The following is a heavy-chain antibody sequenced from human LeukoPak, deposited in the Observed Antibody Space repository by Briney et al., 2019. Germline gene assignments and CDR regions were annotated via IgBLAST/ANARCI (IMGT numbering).Heavy chain of an antibody. D-gene: IGHD3-10*01. V-gene: IGHV3-23*01. CDR3: ANHRSAFEF. J-gene: IGHJ4*02. CDR2: ISGSATGGIT. CDR1: GLTFSIYG. Sequence: GGSLRLSCAVSGLTFSIYGMSWVRQSPGKGLEWVSAISGSATGGITNYADYVKGRFTISRDNDKNTVYLKMNNMRVEDTAVYYCANHRSAFEFWGQGTLVTVSS.